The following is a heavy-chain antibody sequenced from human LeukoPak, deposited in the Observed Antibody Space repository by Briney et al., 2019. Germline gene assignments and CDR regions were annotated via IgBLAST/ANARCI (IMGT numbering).Heavy chain of an antibody. CDR1: GYTFTGYY. D-gene: IGHD6-13*01. Sequence: ASVKVSCKASGYTFTGYYMHWVRQAPGQGLEWMGWISAYNGNTNYAQKLQGRVTMTTDTSTSTAYMELRSLRSDDTAVYYCARSIGYSSYRRKDWFDPWGQGTLVTVSS. CDR2: ISAYNGNT. CDR3: ARSIGYSSYRRKDWFDP. V-gene: IGHV1-18*04. J-gene: IGHJ5*02.